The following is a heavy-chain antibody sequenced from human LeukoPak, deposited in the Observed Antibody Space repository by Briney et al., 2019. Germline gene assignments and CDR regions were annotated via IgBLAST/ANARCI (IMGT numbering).Heavy chain of an antibody. Sequence: GGSLRLSCAASGFTVTTNYMSWVRQAPGKGLEWVSALYSGGTTYYADSVKGRFTISGDNSKNTLFLQMNSLRAEDTAVYYCARQQSAVTTFDYWGQRTLVTVSS. J-gene: IGHJ4*02. V-gene: IGHV3-66*04. CDR2: LYSGGTT. CDR3: ARQQSAVTTFDY. CDR1: GFTVTTNY. D-gene: IGHD4-17*01.